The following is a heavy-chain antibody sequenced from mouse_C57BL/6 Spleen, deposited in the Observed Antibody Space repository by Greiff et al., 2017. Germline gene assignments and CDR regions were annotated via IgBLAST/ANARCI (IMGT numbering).Heavy chain of an antibody. CDR1: GYTFTSYW. J-gene: IGHJ2*01. V-gene: IGHV1-64*01. Sequence: QVQLQQPGAELVKPGASVKLSCKASGYTFTSYWMHWVKQRPGQGLEWIGMIHPNSGSTNYNEKFKSKATLTVDKSSSTAYMQLSSLTSEDSAVYYCARSGGLRSFDYWGKGTTLTVSS. CDR3: ARSGGLRSFDY. D-gene: IGHD2-4*01. CDR2: IHPNSGST.